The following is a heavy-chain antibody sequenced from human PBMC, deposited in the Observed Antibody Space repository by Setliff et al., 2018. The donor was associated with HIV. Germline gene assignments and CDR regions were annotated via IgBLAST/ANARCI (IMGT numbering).Heavy chain of an antibody. CDR3: ASGLLVWLGAFSGWDTTDPYYFDY. J-gene: IGHJ4*02. V-gene: IGHV4-61*09. D-gene: IGHD3-10*01. CDR2: IFTSGST. CDR1: GGSVSSGSYF. Sequence: SETLSLTCTVSGGSVSSGSYFWSWIRQPAGKGLEWIGHIFTSGSTSYNPTLKSRLTISVDTSKNKFSLKMSSVTAADTTVYYCASGLLVWLGAFSGWDTTDPYYFDYWGQGTLVTVSS.